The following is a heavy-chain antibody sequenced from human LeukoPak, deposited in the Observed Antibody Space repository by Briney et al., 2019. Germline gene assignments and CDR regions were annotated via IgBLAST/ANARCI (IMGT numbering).Heavy chain of an antibody. D-gene: IGHD3-16*01. V-gene: IGHV3-23*01. J-gene: IGHJ4*02. CDR2: IIASGGST. Sequence: PGGSLRLSCAASGFTFSTYAMAWVRQAPGKGLEWVSTIIASGGSTYYADSVKGRFTISRDNSKNTLYLQMNSPRAEDTAVYYCAKCLFQVGYFDYWGQGTLVTVSS. CDR3: AKCLFQVGYFDY. CDR1: GFTFSTYA.